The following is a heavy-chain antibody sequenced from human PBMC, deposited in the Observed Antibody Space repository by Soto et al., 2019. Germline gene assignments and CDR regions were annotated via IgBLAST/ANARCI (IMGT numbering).Heavy chain of an antibody. Sequence: QVQLQESGPGLVKPSETLSLTCTVSGGSISSYYWSWIRQPPGKGLEWIGYIYYSGSTNYSPSLKSRVTISVDTSKNQFSLKLSSVTAADTAVYYCARESGSYYRYWGQGTLVTVSS. V-gene: IGHV4-59*01. J-gene: IGHJ4*02. CDR2: IYYSGST. CDR1: GGSISSYY. D-gene: IGHD1-26*01. CDR3: ARESGSYYRY.